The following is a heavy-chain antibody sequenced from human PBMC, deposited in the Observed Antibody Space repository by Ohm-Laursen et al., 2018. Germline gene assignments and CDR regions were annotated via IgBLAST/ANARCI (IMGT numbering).Heavy chain of an antibody. CDR2: IKQDGSEK. D-gene: IGHD1-1*01. CDR1: GFTFSSNW. J-gene: IGHJ4*02. Sequence: SLRLSCSASGFTFSSNWMSWVRQAPGKGLEWVANIKQDGSEKFYVDSVEGRFTISRDNAETSLYLQMNSLRAEDTAVYFCSRDHTGSGAFWGRGTLVTVPS. V-gene: IGHV3-7*01. CDR3: SRDHTGSGAF.